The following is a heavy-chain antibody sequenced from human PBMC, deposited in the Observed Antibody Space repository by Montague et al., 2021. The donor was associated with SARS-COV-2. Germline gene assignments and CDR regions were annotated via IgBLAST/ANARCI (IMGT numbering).Heavy chain of an antibody. CDR3: AIRCTGGGYCDASL. J-gene: IGHJ4*02. V-gene: IGHV4-39*01. Sequence: SETLSLTCTVSGGSISNSNYYWGWIRQPPGKGLEWIGSVYYSGNTYHNPSLKSRVSISVDTSKSQLSLKVMSVTAADTAVYYCAIRCTGGGYCDASLWGQGTLVTVSS. CDR2: VYYSGNT. CDR1: GGSISNSNYY. D-gene: IGHD2-21*02.